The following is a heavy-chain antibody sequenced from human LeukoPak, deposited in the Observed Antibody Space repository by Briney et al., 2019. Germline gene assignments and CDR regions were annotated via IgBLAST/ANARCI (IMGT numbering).Heavy chain of an antibody. CDR3: ASSGTRGVINGH. D-gene: IGHD3-10*01. V-gene: IGHV3-7*03. CDR2: IKKTGSET. J-gene: IGHJ4*02. CDR1: GFTFSSYA. Sequence: GGSLRLSCAASGFTFSSYAMHWVRQAPGKGLEWVAYIKKTGSETYYVDSVKGRFTITRDNAKNSLCLQMNSLRVEDTAVYYCASSGTRGVINGHWGQGTLVTVSS.